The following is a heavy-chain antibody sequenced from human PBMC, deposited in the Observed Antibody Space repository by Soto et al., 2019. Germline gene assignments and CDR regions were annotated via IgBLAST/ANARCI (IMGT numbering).Heavy chain of an antibody. J-gene: IGHJ5*02. Sequence: VASVKVSCKASGGTFSSYVISWVRQAPGQGLEWMGGIIPIFGTANYAQKFQGRVTITADKSTSTAYMELSSLRSEDTAVYYCARYQFSPFTMIVVVGLDPWGQGTLVTVSS. CDR3: ARYQFSPFTMIVVVGLDP. V-gene: IGHV1-69*06. CDR2: IIPIFGTA. D-gene: IGHD3-22*01. CDR1: GGTFSSYV.